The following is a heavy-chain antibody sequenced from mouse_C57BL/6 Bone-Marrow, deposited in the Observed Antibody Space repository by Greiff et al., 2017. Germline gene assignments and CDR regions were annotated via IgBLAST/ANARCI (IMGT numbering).Heavy chain of an antibody. CDR2: IHPNSGST. D-gene: IGHD1-1*01. Sequence: QVQLQQPGAELVKPGASVKLSCKASGYTFTSYWMHWVKQRPGPGLEWIGMIHPNSGSTNYNEKFKSKATLTVDKAYSTAYMQLRSLTTEDSSVYYCARSVDYYGICYFDYWGQGTTLTVSS. J-gene: IGHJ2*01. CDR1: GYTFTSYW. V-gene: IGHV1-64*01. CDR3: ARSVDYYGICYFDY.